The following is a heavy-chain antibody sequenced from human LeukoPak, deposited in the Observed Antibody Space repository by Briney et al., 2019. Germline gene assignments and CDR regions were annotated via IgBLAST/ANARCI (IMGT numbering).Heavy chain of an antibody. V-gene: IGHV3-33*06. CDR3: AKDSGGVLWFGDFDPGY. Sequence: PGRSLRLSCAASGFTFSSYGMHWVRQAPGKGLEWVAVIWYDGSNKYYADSVKGRFTISRDNSKNTLYLQMNSLRAEDTAVYYCAKDSGGVLWFGDFDPGYWGQGTLVTVSS. D-gene: IGHD3-10*01. CDR2: IWYDGSNK. J-gene: IGHJ4*02. CDR1: GFTFSSYG.